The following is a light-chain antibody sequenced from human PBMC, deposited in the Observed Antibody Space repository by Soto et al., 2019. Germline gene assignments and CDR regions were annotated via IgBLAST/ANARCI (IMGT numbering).Light chain of an antibody. CDR3: QQRSNWPIT. CDR1: QSVSDY. V-gene: IGKV3-11*01. J-gene: IGKJ5*01. CDR2: DAS. Sequence: EIVMTQSPGTLSVSPGERSTLSCMASQSVSDYLAWYQQKPGQAPRLLIYDASNRATGIPPRFGGSGSGTDFTLTISSLEPEDFAVYYCQQRSNWPITFGQGTRLEIK.